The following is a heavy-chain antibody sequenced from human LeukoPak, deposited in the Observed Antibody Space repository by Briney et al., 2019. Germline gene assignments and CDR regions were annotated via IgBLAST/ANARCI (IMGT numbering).Heavy chain of an antibody. V-gene: IGHV3-21*01. CDR3: ARAGYEWELEVD. D-gene: IGHD1-26*01. CDR2: ISSSSSYI. J-gene: IGHJ4*02. Sequence: GGSLRLSCAASGFTFSSYSMNWVRQAPAKGMEWVSSISSSSSYIYYADSVKGRFTISRDNAKNSLYLQMNSLRAEDTAVYYCARAGYEWELEVDWGQGTLVTVSS. CDR1: GFTFSSYS.